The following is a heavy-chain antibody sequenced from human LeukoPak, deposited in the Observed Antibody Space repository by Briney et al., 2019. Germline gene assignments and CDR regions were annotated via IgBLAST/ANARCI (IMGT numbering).Heavy chain of an antibody. J-gene: IGHJ3*02. CDR2: ISGSGGTT. CDR1: GFTFSTYD. D-gene: IGHD3-16*01. CDR3: AKSIRGLPGAFDI. V-gene: IGHV3-23*01. Sequence: GGSLRLSCAASGFTFSTYDMSWVRQAPGKGLEWVSDISGSGGTTYYADSVKGRFTISRDNSKNTLYLQMSSLRAGDTAVYYCAKSIRGLPGAFDIWGQGTMVTVST.